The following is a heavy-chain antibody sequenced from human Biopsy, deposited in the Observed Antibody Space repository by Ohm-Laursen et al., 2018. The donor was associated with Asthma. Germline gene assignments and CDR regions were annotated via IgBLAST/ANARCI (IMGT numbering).Heavy chain of an antibody. J-gene: IGHJ4*01. D-gene: IGHD2/OR15-2a*01. CDR2: IVFASGAT. V-gene: IGHV1-58*01. Sequence: GASVKVSCKASGVALSGYTFEWVRQARGLGLEWIAWIVFASGATNYAQNFQDRLPVTRDMSAGSVSMELRGLSSTDTAVYYCAAGRTSLQGESLIWGQGTLVSVSS. CDR1: GVALSGYT. CDR3: AAGRTSLQGESLI.